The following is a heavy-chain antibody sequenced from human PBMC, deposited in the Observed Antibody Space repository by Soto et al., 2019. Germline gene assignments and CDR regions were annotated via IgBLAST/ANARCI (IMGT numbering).Heavy chain of an antibody. CDR1: GYDFTNYW. CDR3: PRFRAPRRQLISMPVHL. D-gene: IGHD6-13*01. Sequence: GESLKISCKASGYDFTNYWIAWVRQTPGRGLEWMGMIYPGDSDIRYNPSFRGRVTISADKSITSAFVQWGSLKASDSAIYYRPRFRAPRRQLISMPVHLWGLGTLVTVSS. J-gene: IGHJ4*03. CDR2: IYPGDSDI. V-gene: IGHV5-51*01.